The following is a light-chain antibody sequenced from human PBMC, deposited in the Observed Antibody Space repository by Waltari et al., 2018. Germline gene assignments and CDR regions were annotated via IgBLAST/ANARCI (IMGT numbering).Light chain of an antibody. V-gene: IGKV3-15*01. CDR1: QNGSSN. J-gene: IGKJ4*01. CDR2: SAS. CDR3: QQYHDWLSRT. Sequence: EIVLTQPPPTLSVSPGKRVPLSCSASQNGSSNVAWYQQKSAQAPKPLIYSASTRATGNPARFSGSVSETEFTLTISSLQSEDFAVYFCQQYHDWLSRTFGGGTKVESK.